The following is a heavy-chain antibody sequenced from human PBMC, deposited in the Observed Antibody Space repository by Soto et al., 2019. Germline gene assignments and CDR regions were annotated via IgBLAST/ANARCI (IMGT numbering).Heavy chain of an antibody. CDR3: ASTYSYGLYYYYGMDV. D-gene: IGHD5-18*01. J-gene: IGHJ6*02. Sequence: AETLSLTCTVSGGSISSSSYYWGWIRQPPGKGLEWIGSIYYSGSTYYNPSLKSRVTISVDTSKNQFSLKLSSVTAADTAVYYCASTYSYGLYYYYGMDVWGQGTTVTVSS. V-gene: IGHV4-39*01. CDR2: IYYSGST. CDR1: GGSISSSSYY.